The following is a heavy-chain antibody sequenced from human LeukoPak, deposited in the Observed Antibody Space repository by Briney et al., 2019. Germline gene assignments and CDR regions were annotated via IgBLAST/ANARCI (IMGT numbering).Heavy chain of an antibody. J-gene: IGHJ6*03. CDR1: GYTFTGYY. V-gene: IGHV1-2*06. CDR3: ARDLVYSGVVPAAMLTYYYYMDV. D-gene: IGHD2-2*01. CDR2: INPNSGGT. Sequence: GASVKVSCKASGYTFTGYYMHWVRQAPGQGLEWMGRINPNSGGTNYAQKFQGRVTMTRDTSISTAYMELSRLRSDDTAVYYCARDLVYSGVVPAAMLTYYYYMDVWGKGTTVTVSS.